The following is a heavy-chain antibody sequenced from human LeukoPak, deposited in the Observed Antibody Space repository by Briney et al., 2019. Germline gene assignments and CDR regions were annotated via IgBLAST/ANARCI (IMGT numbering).Heavy chain of an antibody. CDR2: IYYSGST. D-gene: IGHD3-22*01. CDR3: ACDSSGYYDFDY. V-gene: IGHV4-59*12. J-gene: IGHJ4*02. CDR1: GGSISSYY. Sequence: SETLSLTCTVSGGSISSYYWSWIRQPPGKGLEWIGYIYYSGSTNYNPSLKSRVTISVDTSKNQFSLKLSSVTAADTALYYCACDSSGYYDFDYWGQGTLVTVSS.